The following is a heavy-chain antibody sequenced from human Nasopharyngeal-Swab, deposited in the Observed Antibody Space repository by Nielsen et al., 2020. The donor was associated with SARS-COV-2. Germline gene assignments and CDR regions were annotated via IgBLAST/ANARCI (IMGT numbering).Heavy chain of an antibody. CDR1: GFTLSSFA. V-gene: IGHV3-23*01. D-gene: IGHD2-21*01. Sequence: GGSLRLSCAASGFTLSSFAMSWVRRAPGKGLEWVSGISGSGRSTYYADSVKGRFTISRDNSKNTLYLQMNSLRAEDTAVYYCAKDVVVFGGLRYFDDWGQGTLVTVSS. CDR3: AKDVVVFGGLRYFDD. CDR2: ISGSGRST. J-gene: IGHJ4*02.